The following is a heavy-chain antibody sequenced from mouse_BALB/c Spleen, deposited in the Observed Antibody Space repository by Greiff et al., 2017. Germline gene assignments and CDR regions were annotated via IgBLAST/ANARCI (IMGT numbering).Heavy chain of an antibody. J-gene: IGHJ4*01. V-gene: IGHV7-3*02. Sequence: EVMLVESGGGLVQPGGSLRLSCATSGFTFTDYYMSWVRQPPGKALEWLGFIRNKANGYTTEYSASVKGRFTISRDNSQSILYLQMNTLRAEDSATYYCARSRYDGVYYAMDYWGQGTSVTVSS. CDR2: IRNKANGYTT. D-gene: IGHD2-14*01. CDR3: ARSRYDGVYYAMDY. CDR1: GFTFTDYY.